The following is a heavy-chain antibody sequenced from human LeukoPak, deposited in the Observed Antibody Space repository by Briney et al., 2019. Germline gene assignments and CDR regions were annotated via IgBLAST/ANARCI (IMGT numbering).Heavy chain of an antibody. CDR2: FDPEDGET. Sequence: ASVKVSCKXSGYTLTELSMHWVRQAPRKGLEWMGGFDPEDGETIYSQKFQGRVTMTEDTSTDTAYMELGSLRSEDTAVYYCATVVYNWNHNWFDPWGQGTLVTVSS. V-gene: IGHV1-24*01. CDR1: GYTLTELS. J-gene: IGHJ5*02. CDR3: ATVVYNWNHNWFDP. D-gene: IGHD1-20*01.